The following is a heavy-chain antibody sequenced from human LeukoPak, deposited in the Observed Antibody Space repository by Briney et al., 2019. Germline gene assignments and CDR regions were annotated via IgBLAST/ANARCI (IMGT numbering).Heavy chain of an antibody. J-gene: IGHJ3*02. CDR2: IIPIFGTA. V-gene: IGHV1-69*05. D-gene: IGHD3-3*01. Sequence: ASVEVSCKASGGTFSSYAISWVRQAPGQGLEWMGGIIPIFGTANYAQKFQGRVTITTDESTSTAYMELSSLRSEDTAVYYCARVGGKLRFLEWLGACDICGQGTMVTVSS. CDR3: ARVGGKLRFLEWLGACDI. CDR1: GGTFSSYA.